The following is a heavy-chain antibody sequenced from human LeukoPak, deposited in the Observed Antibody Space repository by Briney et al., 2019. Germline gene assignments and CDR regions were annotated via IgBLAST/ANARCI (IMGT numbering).Heavy chain of an antibody. J-gene: IGHJ4*02. CDR3: AKVKGWYGEGYFDY. D-gene: IGHD3-10*01. CDR1: GFAVSSNY. CDR2: IYRDGRT. V-gene: IGHV3-53*01. Sequence: GGSLRLSCAASGFAVSSNYMSWVRQAPGKGLEWVSVIYRDGRTYYADSVKGRFTISRDISNNTLFLQMTSLRAEDTAVYYCAKVKGWYGEGYFDYWGQGTLATVSS.